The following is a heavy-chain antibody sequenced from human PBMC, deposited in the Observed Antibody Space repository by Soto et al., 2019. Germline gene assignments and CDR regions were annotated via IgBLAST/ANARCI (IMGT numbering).Heavy chain of an antibody. CDR2: ISSSSRDI. D-gene: IGHD2-15*01. V-gene: IGHV3-21*01. CDR1: GFTVSSYS. J-gene: IGHJ4*02. Sequence: GESLRLSCAASGFTVSSYSMTWVRQAPGEGLERVSSISSSSRDIYYADSVKGRFTISRDNAKNSLYLQMDSLRAEDTAVYYCVRYCSGRSCYLGFDYWGQGT. CDR3: VRYCSGRSCYLGFDY.